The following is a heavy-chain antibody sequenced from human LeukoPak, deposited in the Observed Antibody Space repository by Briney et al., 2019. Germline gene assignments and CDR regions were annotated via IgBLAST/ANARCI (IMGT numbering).Heavy chain of an antibody. CDR1: GLTFSNYA. V-gene: IGHV3-23*01. CDR3: AKDPNGDYVGAFDS. J-gene: IGHJ3*01. Sequence: GGSLRLSCPASGLTFSNYAMTWVRQAPAKGLEWISSITGRGGTSYTDSVKGRFTVYRDNSKSTLYLQMNMLRVGDTALYYCAKDPNGDYVGAFDSWGQGIMVIVSS. CDR2: ITGRGGT. D-gene: IGHD4-17*01.